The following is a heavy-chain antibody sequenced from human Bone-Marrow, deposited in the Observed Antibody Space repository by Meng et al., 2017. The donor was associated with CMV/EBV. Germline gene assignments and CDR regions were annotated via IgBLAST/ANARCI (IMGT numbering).Heavy chain of an antibody. J-gene: IGHJ6*02. D-gene: IGHD2-21*01. CDR2: ISSSSSYI. Sequence: GGSLRLSCAASGFTFSSYSMYWVRQAPGKGLEWVSSISSSSSYIYYADSVKGRFTISRDNAKNPLYLQMNSLRAEDTAVYYCARERFGGDCYSCHGMDVWGQGTTVTVSS. CDR3: ARERFGGDCYSCHGMDV. CDR1: GFTFSSYS. V-gene: IGHV3-21*01.